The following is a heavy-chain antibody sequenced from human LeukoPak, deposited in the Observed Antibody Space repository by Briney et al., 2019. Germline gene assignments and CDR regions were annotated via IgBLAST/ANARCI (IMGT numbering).Heavy chain of an antibody. D-gene: IGHD3-22*01. CDR2: VSAHNANT. Sequence: ASVKVSCKASGYTFTNSGITWVRQAPGQGLEWMGWVSAHNANTTYALKFQGRVTMTTDASTSTAYMELRSLRSDDTAVYFCARDYYDSSGRLDYWGQGTLVIVSS. V-gene: IGHV1-18*01. J-gene: IGHJ4*02. CDR1: GYTFTNSG. CDR3: ARDYYDSSGRLDY.